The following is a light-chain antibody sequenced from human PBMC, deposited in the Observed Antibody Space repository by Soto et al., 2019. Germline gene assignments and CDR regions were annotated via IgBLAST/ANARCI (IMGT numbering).Light chain of an antibody. CDR1: SSDVGGYNY. V-gene: IGLV2-14*01. J-gene: IGLJ3*02. CDR3: SSFTSSSTQV. CDR2: EVN. Sequence: QSALAQPASVSGSLGQSITLSCTGTSSDVGGYNYVSWYQQHPCKAPKLMIYEVNNRPSGVSNRFSGSKSGNTASLTISGLQAEDEAAYYCSSFTSSSTQVLGGGTKLTVL.